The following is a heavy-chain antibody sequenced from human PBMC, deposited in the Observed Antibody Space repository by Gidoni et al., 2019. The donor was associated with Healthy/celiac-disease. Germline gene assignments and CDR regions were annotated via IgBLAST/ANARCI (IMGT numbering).Heavy chain of an antibody. CDR2: ISSSSSYI. CDR1: GFTFSSYS. CDR3: ARDWGDYYGSGSYYNAPSYYYYGMDV. D-gene: IGHD3-10*01. J-gene: IGHJ6*02. V-gene: IGHV3-21*01. Sequence: EVQLVESGGGLVTPGGSLRLSCAASGFTFSSYSMNWVRQAPGKGLEWVSYISSSSSYIYYADSVKGRFTISRDNAKNSLDLQMNSLRAEDTAVYYCARDWGDYYGSGSYYNAPSYYYYGMDVWGQGTTVTVSS.